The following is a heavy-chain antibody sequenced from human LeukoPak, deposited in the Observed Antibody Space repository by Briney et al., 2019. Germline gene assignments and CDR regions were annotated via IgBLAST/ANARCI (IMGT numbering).Heavy chain of an antibody. Sequence: ASVKVSCKASGGTFSSYAISWVRQAPGQGLEWMGWMNPNSGNTGYAQKFQGRVTMTRNTSISTAYMELSSLRSEDTAVYYCARLLAGPNYDSSGSADYWGQGTLVTVSS. V-gene: IGHV1-8*02. CDR2: MNPNSGNT. CDR3: ARLLAGPNYDSSGSADY. J-gene: IGHJ4*02. D-gene: IGHD3-22*01. CDR1: GGTFSSYA.